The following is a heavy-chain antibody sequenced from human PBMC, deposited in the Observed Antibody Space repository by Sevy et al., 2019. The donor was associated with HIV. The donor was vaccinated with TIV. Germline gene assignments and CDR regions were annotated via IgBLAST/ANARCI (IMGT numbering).Heavy chain of an antibody. D-gene: IGHD3-3*01. V-gene: IGHV3-11*01. CDR3: ARDPTYYDFWAGYYTGWFDP. CDR1: GFRFSGYY. CDR2: ISGTGNTK. J-gene: IGHJ5*02. Sequence: GGSLRLSCVGSGFRFSGYYMNWIRQAPGKGLEWVSYISGTGNTKYYTDSVKGRFTISRDNAKNSLVLEMNSLRVDDTAVYYCARDPTYYDFWAGYYTGWFDPWGQGTLVTVSS.